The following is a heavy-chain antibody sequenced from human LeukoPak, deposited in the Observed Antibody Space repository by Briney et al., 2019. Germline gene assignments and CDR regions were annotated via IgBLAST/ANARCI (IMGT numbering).Heavy chain of an antibody. D-gene: IGHD3-10*01. V-gene: IGHV3-7*05. CDR2: IKQDGSEE. J-gene: IGHJ3*02. Sequence: GGSLRLSCAASGFTFSSYWMSWVRQAPGKGLEWVANIKQDGSEEVYVDSVKGRFTISRDNAKNSLFLQMNTLRAEDTAVYYCARSPGEVVNPEYAFDIWGQGTMVTVSS. CDR3: ARSPGEVVNPEYAFDI. CDR1: GFTFSSYW.